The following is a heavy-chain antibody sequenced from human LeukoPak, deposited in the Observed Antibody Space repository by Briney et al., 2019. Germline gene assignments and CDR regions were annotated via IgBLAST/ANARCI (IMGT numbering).Heavy chain of an antibody. CDR2: LNSRRNCT. Sequence: GASVTDSCMGTGCTYSSYCMDEVGQAACQGLGGMGRLNSRRNCTSYAQKFQGSVTMTRDTSTSTVYMELSSLRSEDTAVYYCARVDGSPGVIDYWGQGTLVTVSS. V-gene: IGHV1-46*01. CDR1: GCTYSSYC. CDR3: ARVDGSPGVIDY. J-gene: IGHJ4*02. D-gene: IGHD5-24*01.